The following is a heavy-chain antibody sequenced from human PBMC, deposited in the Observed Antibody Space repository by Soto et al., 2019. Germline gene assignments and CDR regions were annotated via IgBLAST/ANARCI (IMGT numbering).Heavy chain of an antibody. CDR3: AKIQLMGYSYGYPFDY. D-gene: IGHD5-18*01. CDR1: GFTFISYA. V-gene: IGHV3-23*01. Sequence: PGGSLRLSCAASGFTFISYAMSWVRQAPGKGLEWVSAISGSGGSTYYADSVKGRFTISRDNSKNTLYLQMNSLRAEDTAVYYCAKIQLMGYSYGYPFDYWGQGTLVTVSS. CDR2: ISGSGGST. J-gene: IGHJ4*02.